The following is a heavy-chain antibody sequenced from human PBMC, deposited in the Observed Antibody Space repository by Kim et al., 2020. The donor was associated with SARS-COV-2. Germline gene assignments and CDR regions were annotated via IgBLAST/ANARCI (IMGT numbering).Heavy chain of an antibody. D-gene: IGHD2-2*01. V-gene: IGHV3-7*01. CDR2: IKPDGSEK. CDR1: EFSFSDYW. Sequence: GGSLRLSCTASEFSFSDYWIGWVRQTPEKGLEWVANIKPDGSEKYYLDSVKGRFTISRDNGKNSLYLQMNNLRADDTAVYYCTTPPRGVSLCYWGQGTLVTVSS. J-gene: IGHJ4*02. CDR3: TTPPRGVSLCY.